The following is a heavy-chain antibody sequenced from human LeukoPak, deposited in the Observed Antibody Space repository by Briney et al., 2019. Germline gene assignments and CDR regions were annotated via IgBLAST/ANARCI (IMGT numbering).Heavy chain of an antibody. V-gene: IGHV4-38-2*02. CDR2: IYHSGST. CDR3: ARHYDILSGNNWFDP. Sequence: PSETLSLTCTVSGYSISSGYYWGWIRQPPVKGLEWIGSIYHSGSTYYNPSLKSRVTISVDTSKNQFSLKLSYVTAADTAVYYCARHYDILSGNNWFDPWGQGTLVTVST. J-gene: IGHJ5*02. CDR1: GYSISSGYY. D-gene: IGHD3-9*01.